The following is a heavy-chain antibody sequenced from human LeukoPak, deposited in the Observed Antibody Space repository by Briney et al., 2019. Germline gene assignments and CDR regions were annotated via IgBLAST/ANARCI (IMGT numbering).Heavy chain of an antibody. V-gene: IGHV3-7*03. J-gene: IGHJ4*02. CDR1: GFTFSSYW. CDR2: IKQDGSEK. Sequence: PGGSLRLSCAASGFTFSSYWMSWVRQAPGKGLECVANIKQDGSEKYYVDSVKGRFTISRDNAKNSLFLQMHSLRAEDTAVYYCAKLVGATSVSDFWGQGTLVTVSS. CDR3: AKLVGATSVSDF. D-gene: IGHD1-26*01.